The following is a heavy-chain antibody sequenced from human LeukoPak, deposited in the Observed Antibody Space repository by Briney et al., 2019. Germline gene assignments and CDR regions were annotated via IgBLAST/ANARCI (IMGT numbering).Heavy chain of an antibody. Sequence: SETLSLTCTVSGGSVSGSDYYWGWIRQPPGKGMEWIGSAYYSGTTYYNPSLKSRVTISVDTSKNQFSLNLSSVTAADTAVYYCARHRASSRGGSGYSQGRFDSWGQGILVTVSS. CDR3: ARHRASSRGGSGYSQGRFDS. V-gene: IGHV4-39*01. CDR2: AYYSGTT. J-gene: IGHJ4*02. D-gene: IGHD3-22*01. CDR1: GGSVSGSDYY.